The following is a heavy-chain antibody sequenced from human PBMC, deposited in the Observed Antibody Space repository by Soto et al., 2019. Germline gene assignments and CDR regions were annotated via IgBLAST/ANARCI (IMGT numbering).Heavy chain of an antibody. Sequence: GASVKVSCTASGYTFTSYDINWVRQATGQGLEWMGWMNPNSGNTGYAQKFQGRVTMTRNTSISTAYMELSSPRSEDTAVYYCAILKQGYCTNGVCYLDYWGQGTLVTVSS. CDR3: AILKQGYCTNGVCYLDY. CDR1: GYTFTSYD. V-gene: IGHV1-8*01. J-gene: IGHJ4*02. D-gene: IGHD2-8*01. CDR2: MNPNSGNT.